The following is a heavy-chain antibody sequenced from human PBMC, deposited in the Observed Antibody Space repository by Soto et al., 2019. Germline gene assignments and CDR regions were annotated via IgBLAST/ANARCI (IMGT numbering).Heavy chain of an antibody. D-gene: IGHD3-3*01. V-gene: IGHV1-18*01. CDR3: ARRRHYDFWSGYPPDAFDI. CDR2: ISAYNGNT. J-gene: IGHJ3*02. CDR1: GYTFTSYG. Sequence: GASVEVSCRASGYTFTSYGISWVRQAPGQGLEWMGWISAYNGNTNYAQKLQGRVTMTTDTSTSTAYMELRSLRSDDTAVYYCARRRHYDFWSGYPPDAFDIWGQGTMVTVSS.